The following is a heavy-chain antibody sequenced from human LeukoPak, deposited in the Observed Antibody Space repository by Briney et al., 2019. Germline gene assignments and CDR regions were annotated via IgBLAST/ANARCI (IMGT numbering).Heavy chain of an antibody. CDR3: ARNPYSGSYGNYCYYFMDV. J-gene: IGHJ6*03. CDR2: INWNGGST. CDR1: GFTFDDYG. Sequence: GGSLRLSCAASGFTFDDYGMSWVRQAPGKGLEWVSNINWNGGSTGYADSVKGRFTISRDNSKNSLYLQMNSLRAEDTAVYYCARNPYSGSYGNYCYYFMDVWGKGTTVTISS. D-gene: IGHD1-26*01. V-gene: IGHV3-20*04.